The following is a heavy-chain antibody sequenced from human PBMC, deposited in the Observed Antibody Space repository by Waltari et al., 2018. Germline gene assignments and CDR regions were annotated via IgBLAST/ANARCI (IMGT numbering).Heavy chain of an antibody. J-gene: IGHJ4*02. CDR1: GGSISSSSSS. D-gene: IGHD7-27*01. CDR3: ARVWGRSGANWGSKIGYFDY. V-gene: IGHV4-39*07. Sequence: LQLQESGPGLVKPSDPLSLTCTVSGGSISSSSSSWGWLRQPPGKGLEWIGSIYYSGSTYYNPSLKSRVTISVDTSKNQFSLKLSSVTAADTAVYYCARVWGRSGANWGSKIGYFDYWGQGTLVTVSS. CDR2: IYYSGST.